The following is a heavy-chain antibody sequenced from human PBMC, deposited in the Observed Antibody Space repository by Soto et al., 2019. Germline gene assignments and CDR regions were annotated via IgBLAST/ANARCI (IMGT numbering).Heavy chain of an antibody. D-gene: IGHD6-13*01. J-gene: IGHJ5*02. V-gene: IGHV4-31*03. Sequence: ASETLSLTCTVSGGSISSGGYYWSWIRQHPGKGLEWIGYIYYSGSTYYNPSLKSRVTISVDTSKNQFSLKLSSVTAADTAVYYCARDPSSSWNNWFDPWGQGTLVTVSS. CDR3: ARDPSSSWNNWFDP. CDR2: IYYSGST. CDR1: GGSISSGGYY.